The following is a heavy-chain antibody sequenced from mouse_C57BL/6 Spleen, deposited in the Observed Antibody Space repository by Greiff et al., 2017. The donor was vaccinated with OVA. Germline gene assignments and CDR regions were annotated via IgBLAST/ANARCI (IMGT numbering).Heavy chain of an antibody. CDR1: GYTFTSYW. J-gene: IGHJ3*01. D-gene: IGHD2-4*01. CDR3: AKSSYDYDVAD. V-gene: IGHV1-7*01. CDR2: INPSSGYT. Sequence: VQLQQSGAELAKPGASVKLSCKASGYTFTSYWMHWVKQRPGQGLEWIGYINPSSGYTKYNQKFKDKATLTADKSSSTAYMQLSSLTYEDSAVYYCAKSSYDYDVADWGQGTLVTVSA.